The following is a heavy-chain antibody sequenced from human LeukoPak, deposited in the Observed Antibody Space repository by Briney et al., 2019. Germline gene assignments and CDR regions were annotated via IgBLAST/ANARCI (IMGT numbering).Heavy chain of an antibody. J-gene: IGHJ4*02. Sequence: GGSLRLSCAASGFTFSSYEMNWVRQAPGKGLEWVSYISSSGSTIYYADSVKGRFTISRDNAKNSLYLQMNSLRAEDTAVYYCARDRLLWFGELYVPPSPDYWGQGTLVTVSS. CDR3: ARDRLLWFGELYVPPSPDY. CDR1: GFTFSSYE. D-gene: IGHD3-10*01. CDR2: ISSSGSTI. V-gene: IGHV3-48*03.